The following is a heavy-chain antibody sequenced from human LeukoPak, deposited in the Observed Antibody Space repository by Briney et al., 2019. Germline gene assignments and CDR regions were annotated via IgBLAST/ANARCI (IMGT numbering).Heavy chain of an antibody. V-gene: IGHV3-30*18. CDR1: GFTFSGFG. J-gene: IGHJ4*02. D-gene: IGHD3-10*01. Sequence: PGRSLRLSCAASGFTFSGFGMHWVRQAPGKGLEWVAVISYDESNKYYADSVKGRFTISRDNSKNTVFLQMNSLRAEDTAVYYCAKDRGITMVRGVIIWGQGTLVTVSS. CDR2: ISYDESNK. CDR3: AKDRGITMVRGVII.